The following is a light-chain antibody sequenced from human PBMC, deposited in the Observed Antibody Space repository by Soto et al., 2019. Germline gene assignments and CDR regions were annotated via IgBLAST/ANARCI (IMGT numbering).Light chain of an antibody. V-gene: IGKV1-39*01. CDR3: QQSYSTPRT. CDR2: AAS. J-gene: IGKJ2*01. CDR1: QSISSC. Sequence: DIQMTQSPSSLSASVGDRVTITCRASQSISSCLNWYQQKPGKAPKLLIYAASSLQSGVPSRFSGSGSGTDFTLTISSLPPEDFATYYCQQSYSTPRTFGQGTKLEIK.